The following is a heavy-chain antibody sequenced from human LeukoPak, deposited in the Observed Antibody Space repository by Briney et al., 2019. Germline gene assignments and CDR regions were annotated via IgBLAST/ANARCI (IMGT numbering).Heavy chain of an antibody. CDR2: IYSGGST. J-gene: IGHJ4*02. V-gene: IGHV3-53*01. D-gene: IGHD3-22*01. Sequence: GGSLRLSCAASGFTVSSNYMSWVRQAPGKGLEWVSVIYSGGSTYYADSVKGRFTVSRDNSKNTLYLQMNSLRAEDTAVYYCARERYDSSGYYDYWGQGTLVTVSP. CDR1: GFTVSSNY. CDR3: ARERYDSSGYYDY.